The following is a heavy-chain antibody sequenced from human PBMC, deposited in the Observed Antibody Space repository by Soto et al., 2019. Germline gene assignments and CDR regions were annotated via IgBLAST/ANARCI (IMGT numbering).Heavy chain of an antibody. D-gene: IGHD4-17*01. CDR3: AKDTDPVGTYGHGMDV. V-gene: IGHV4-30-4*01. CDR2: IYYSGST. J-gene: IGHJ6*01. Sequence: PSETLSLTCSVSGGSISSGEYYWNWIRQPPGKGLEWIGHIYYSGSTYYNSSLKSRVTISLDTSKNTLYLQMNSLRAEDTAVYYCAKDTDPVGTYGHGMDVWGQGTTVTVSS. CDR1: GGSISSGEYY.